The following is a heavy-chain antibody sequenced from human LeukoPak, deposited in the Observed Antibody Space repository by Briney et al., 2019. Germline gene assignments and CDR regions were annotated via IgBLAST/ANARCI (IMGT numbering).Heavy chain of an antibody. CDR1: GFTVSSNY. J-gene: IGHJ4*02. D-gene: IGHD6-6*01. CDR2: ISYDGSNK. CDR3: ARPYSSSYGFDY. V-gene: IGHV3-30-3*01. Sequence: QPGGSLRLSCAASGFTVSSNYMSWVRQAPGKGLEWVAVISYDGSNKYYADSVKGRFTISRDNSKNTLYLQMNSLRAEDTAVYYCARPYSSSYGFDYWGQGTLVTVSS.